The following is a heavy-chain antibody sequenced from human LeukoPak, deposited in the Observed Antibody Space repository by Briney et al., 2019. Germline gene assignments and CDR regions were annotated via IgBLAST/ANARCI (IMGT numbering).Heavy chain of an antibody. CDR3: ARGLKLGRSTRLNWFDP. D-gene: IGHD1-7*01. CDR1: GGSFSGYY. V-gene: IGHV4-34*01. Sequence: SETLSLTCAVYGGSFSGYYWSWIRQPPRKGLGWIGEINHSGSTNYNTSLKSRVTISVDTSKNQFSLKLSSVTAADTAVYYCARGLKLGRSTRLNWFDPWGQGTLVTVSS. J-gene: IGHJ5*02. CDR2: INHSGST.